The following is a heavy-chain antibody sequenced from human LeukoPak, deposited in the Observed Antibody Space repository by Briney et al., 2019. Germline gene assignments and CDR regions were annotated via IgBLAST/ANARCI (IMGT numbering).Heavy chain of an antibody. CDR3: ARGVENYYYGMDV. CDR1: GGAFSSYA. J-gene: IGHJ6*04. CDR2: IIPIFGTA. V-gene: IGHV1-69*13. Sequence: ASVKVSCKASGGAFSSYAISWVRQAPGQGLEWMGGIIPIFGTANYAQKFQGRVTITADESTSTAYMELSSLRSEDTAVYYCARGVENYYYGMDVWGKGTTVTVSS.